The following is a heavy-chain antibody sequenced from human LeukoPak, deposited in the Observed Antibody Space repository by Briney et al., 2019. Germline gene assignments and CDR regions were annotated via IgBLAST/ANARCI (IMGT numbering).Heavy chain of an antibody. Sequence: GGSLRLSCAASGFTFSSYAMSWVRQAPGKGLEWVSAISGSGGSTYYTDSVKGRFTISRDNSKNTLYLQMNSLRAEDTAVYYCAKTVDTAMVSHYYYSMDVWGKGTTVTVSS. CDR3: AKTVDTAMVSHYYYSMDV. V-gene: IGHV3-23*01. CDR2: ISGSGGST. D-gene: IGHD5-18*01. CDR1: GFTFSSYA. J-gene: IGHJ6*03.